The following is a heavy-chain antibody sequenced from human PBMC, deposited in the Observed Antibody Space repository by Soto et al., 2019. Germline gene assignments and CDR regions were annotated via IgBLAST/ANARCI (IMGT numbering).Heavy chain of an antibody. CDR2: INGDGSRT. J-gene: IGHJ4*02. CDR1: GFSFSTYW. V-gene: IGHV3-74*01. Sequence: EVQLVESGGGLVQPGGSLRLSCAGSGFSFSTYWMHWVRQVPGKGLVWVSRINGDGSRTSYADSVQVRFTISRDNAKNTLYLQMNSLTAEDTAVYYCARVGQGRYYFDFWGQGTLVTVSS. CDR3: ARVGQGRYYFDF.